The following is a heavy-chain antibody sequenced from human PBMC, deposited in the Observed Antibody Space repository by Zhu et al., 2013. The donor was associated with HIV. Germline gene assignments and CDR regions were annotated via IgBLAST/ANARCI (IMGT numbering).Heavy chain of an antibody. CDR3: ARNHDIVVVPAASTSYYYYYGMDV. V-gene: IGHV1-8*01. D-gene: IGHD2-2*01. CDR2: MNPNSGNT. J-gene: IGHJ6*02. CDR1: GYTFTSYD. Sequence: QVQLVQSGAEVKKPGASVKVSCKASGYTFTSYDINWVRQATGQGLEWMGWMNPNSGNTGYAQKFQGRVTITADKSTSTAYMELSSLRSEDTAVYYCARNHDIVVVPAASTSYYYYYGMDVWGQGTTVTVSS.